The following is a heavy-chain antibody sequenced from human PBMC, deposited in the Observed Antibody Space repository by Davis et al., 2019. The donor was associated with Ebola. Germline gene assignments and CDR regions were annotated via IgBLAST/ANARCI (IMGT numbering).Heavy chain of an antibody. J-gene: IGHJ6*02. CDR3: ARIAAAGIYYYYGMDV. CDR2: ISSSSSYI. Sequence: GESLKISCAASGFTFSSYWMHWVRQAPGKGLEWVSSISSSSSYIYYADSVKGRFTISRDNAKNSLYLQMNSLRAEDTDVYYCARIAAAGIYYYYGMDVWGQGTTVTVSS. V-gene: IGHV3-21*01. CDR1: GFTFSSYW. D-gene: IGHD6-13*01.